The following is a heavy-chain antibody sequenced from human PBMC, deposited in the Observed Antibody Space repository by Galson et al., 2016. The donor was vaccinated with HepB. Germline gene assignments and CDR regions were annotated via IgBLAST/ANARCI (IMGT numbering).Heavy chain of an antibody. D-gene: IGHD5-18*01. CDR1: GFAFSSCA. CDR3: CVDTAMDYVFDY. V-gene: IGHV3-23*01. Sequence: SLRLSCAASGFAFSSCAMTWVRQAPGKGLEWVSAISGSGGSTYYADSVKGRFTISRDNAKNSLYLQMNSLRAEDTAVYYCCVDTAMDYVFDYWGQGTLVTVSS. CDR2: ISGSGGST. J-gene: IGHJ4*02.